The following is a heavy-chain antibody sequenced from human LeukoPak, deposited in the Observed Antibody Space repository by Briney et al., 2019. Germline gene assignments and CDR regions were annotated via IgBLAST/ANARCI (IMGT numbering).Heavy chain of an antibody. J-gene: IGHJ6*03. D-gene: IGHD4-17*01. CDR1: GFTFSSYS. V-gene: IGHV3-21*01. CDR3: ARASPYGWPHYYYYNMDV. Sequence: GGSLRLSCAASGFTFSSYSMNWVRQAPGKGLEWVSSISSSSSYIYYADSVKGRFTISRDNAKNSLYLQMNSLRAEDTAVYYCARASPYGWPHYYYYNMDVWGKGTTVTVSS. CDR2: ISSSSSYI.